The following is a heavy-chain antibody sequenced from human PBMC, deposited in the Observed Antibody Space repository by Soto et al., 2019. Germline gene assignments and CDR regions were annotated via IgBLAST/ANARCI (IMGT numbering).Heavy chain of an antibody. Sequence: QVQLQESGPGLVKPSQTLSLTCTVSGGPINSGGYYWTWIRQHPGKGLEWIGYIHYSGRTFYNPSLESRVIISVDTSKNQFSLNLRSVTAADTAVYYCARFSPPGYYYMDVWGKGTSVTVAS. CDR2: IHYSGRT. J-gene: IGHJ6*03. V-gene: IGHV4-31*03. CDR3: ARFSPPGYYYMDV. CDR1: GGPINSGGYY.